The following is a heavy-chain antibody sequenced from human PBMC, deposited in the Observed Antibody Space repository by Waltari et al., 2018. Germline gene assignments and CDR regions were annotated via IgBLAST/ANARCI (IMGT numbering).Heavy chain of an antibody. CDR1: GFSLSTIGVG. Sequence: QITLKESGPTLVKPTQTLTLTCTFSGFSLSTIGVGVGWIRQPPGKALEWLALIFWDDDKRYSPSLKNRLTITKDTSKNQVVLTMTNMDPVDTATYYCAHRPWWLRGRVGFDYWGQGTLVTVSS. V-gene: IGHV2-5*02. CDR3: AHRPWWLRGRVGFDY. CDR2: IFWDDDK. D-gene: IGHD5-12*01. J-gene: IGHJ4*02.